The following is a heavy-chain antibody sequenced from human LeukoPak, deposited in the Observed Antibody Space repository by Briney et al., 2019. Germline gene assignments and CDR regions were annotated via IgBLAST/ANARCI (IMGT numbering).Heavy chain of an antibody. CDR3: AKDLSIVVVPAAFGY. J-gene: IGHJ4*02. Sequence: GGSLILSCAASGFTFSSYVMCWVRQAPGEGLWWVSHISCSGGNTYVAPYVKRRFTISRDKSKNTLHLQMNSLKGEDTAVYYWAKDLSIVVVPAAFGYWGEGTLVTLSS. CDR2: ISCSGGNT. V-gene: IGHV3-23*01. D-gene: IGHD2-2*01. CDR1: GFTFSSYV.